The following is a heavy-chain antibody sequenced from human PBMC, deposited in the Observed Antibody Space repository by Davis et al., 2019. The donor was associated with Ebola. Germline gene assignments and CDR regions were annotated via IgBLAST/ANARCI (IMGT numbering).Heavy chain of an antibody. D-gene: IGHD2-2*01. J-gene: IGHJ4*02. V-gene: IGHV3-7*01. CDR2: IKQDGSEK. Sequence: GESLKISCAASGFTFTNYWMSWVRQAPGKGLEWVANIKQDGSEKYYVDSVKGRFTISRDNAKNSLYLQMNSLRPEDTAVYYCTRDVAYCSSITCLTARDYWGQGTLVTVSS. CDR1: GFTFTNYW. CDR3: TRDVAYCSSITCLTARDY.